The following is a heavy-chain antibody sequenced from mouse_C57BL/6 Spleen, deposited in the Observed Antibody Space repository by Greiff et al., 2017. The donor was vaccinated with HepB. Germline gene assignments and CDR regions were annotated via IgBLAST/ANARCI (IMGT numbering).Heavy chain of an antibody. J-gene: IGHJ4*01. CDR3: ARSDDYDFAMDY. V-gene: IGHV1-7*01. D-gene: IGHD2-4*01. Sequence: QVQLQQSGAELAKPGASVKLSCNASGYTFTSYWMHWVKQRPGQGLEWIGYINPSSGYPKYNKKFNDKATFTADKASSTAYMQLSILTYEDSAVYYCARSDDYDFAMDYWGQGTSVTVSS. CDR2: INPSSGYP. CDR1: GYTFTSYW.